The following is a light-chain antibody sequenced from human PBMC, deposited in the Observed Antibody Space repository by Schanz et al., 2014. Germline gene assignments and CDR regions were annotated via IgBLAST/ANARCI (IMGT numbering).Light chain of an antibody. J-gene: IGLJ1*01. CDR2: DVS. Sequence: QSALTQPASVSGSPGQSITLSCTGTSSDVGGTNYVSWYQQHPGKVPKLMIYDVSNRPSGVSNRFSGSKSGNTASLTISGLQAEDESDYYCSSYTSSSTVFGTGAKLTVL. CDR3: SSYTSSSTV. CDR1: SSDVGGTNY. V-gene: IGLV2-14*01.